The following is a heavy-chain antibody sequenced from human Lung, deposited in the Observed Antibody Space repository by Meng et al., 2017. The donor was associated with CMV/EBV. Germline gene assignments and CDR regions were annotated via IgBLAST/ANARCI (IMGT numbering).Heavy chain of an antibody. J-gene: IGHJ4*02. CDR3: AKSYYGSYESLDD. V-gene: IGHV1-46*02. D-gene: IGHD3-10*01. CDR2: RNARAGTK. Sequence: KASGYNFDNYYIRWVGQATGNGLEWMGIRNARAGTKTYAQKFQGRVTMTRDTSTSTLYMELSSLRSEDTAVYYCAKSYYGSYESLDDWGQGTLVTVSS. CDR1: GYNFDNYY.